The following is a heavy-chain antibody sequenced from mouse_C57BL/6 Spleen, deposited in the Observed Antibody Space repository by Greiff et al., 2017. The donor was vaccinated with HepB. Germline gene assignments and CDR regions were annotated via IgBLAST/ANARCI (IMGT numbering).Heavy chain of an antibody. V-gene: IGHV5-4*01. CDR1: GFTFSSYA. Sequence: EVQLVESGGGLVKPGGSLKLSCAASGFTFSSYAMSWVRQTPEKRLEWVATISDGGSYTYYPDNVKGRFTISRDNAKNNLYLQMSHLKSEDTAMYYCARFLPGYFDVWGTGTTVTVSS. CDR3: ARFLPGYFDV. CDR2: ISDGGSYT. J-gene: IGHJ1*03.